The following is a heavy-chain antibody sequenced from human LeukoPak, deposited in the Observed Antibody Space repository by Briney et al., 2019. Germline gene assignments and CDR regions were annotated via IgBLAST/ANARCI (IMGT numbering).Heavy chain of an antibody. V-gene: IGHV3-48*04. CDR3: ARRDIVVVVSASDY. Sequence: GGSLRLSCAASGFTFSSYSMNWVRQAPGKGLEWVSYISSFSGTIYYADSVKGRFTISRDNSKNTVYLQINSLRVDDTAVYYCARRDIVVVVSASDYWGQGTLVTVSS. CDR2: ISSFSGTI. CDR1: GFTFSSYS. D-gene: IGHD2-15*01. J-gene: IGHJ4*02.